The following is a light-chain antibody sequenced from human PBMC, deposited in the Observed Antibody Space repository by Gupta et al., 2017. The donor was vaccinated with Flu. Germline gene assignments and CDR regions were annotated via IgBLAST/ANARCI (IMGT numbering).Light chain of an antibody. CDR1: SGSVSTSYY. CDR2: STN. V-gene: IGLV8-61*01. Sequence: QPVVTQEPSFSVSPGGTVTLPCGLSSGSVSTSYYPSWYQQTPGQAPRTLIYSTNTRSAGAPDRFSGSILGNKAALTITGAQADDESDYYCVLYMGSGMWVFGGGTKLTVL. CDR3: VLYMGSGMWV. J-gene: IGLJ3*02.